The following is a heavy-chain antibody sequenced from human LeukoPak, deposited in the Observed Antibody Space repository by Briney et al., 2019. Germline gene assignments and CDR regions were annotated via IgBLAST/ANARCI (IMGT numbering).Heavy chain of an antibody. CDR2: IHHSGST. D-gene: IGHD5-18*01. CDR3: ARHVDTAMVIYFDY. V-gene: IGHV4-4*02. Sequence: NPSGTLSLTCVVSGGSISSRNWWSWVRQPPGKGLEWIGEIHHSGSTNYNPSLKSRVTISVDTSKNQFSLKLSSVTAADTAVYYCARHVDTAMVIYFDYWGQGTLVTVSS. J-gene: IGHJ4*02. CDR1: GGSISSRNW.